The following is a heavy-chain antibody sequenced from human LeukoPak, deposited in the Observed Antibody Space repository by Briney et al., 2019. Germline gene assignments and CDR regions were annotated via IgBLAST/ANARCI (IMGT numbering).Heavy chain of an antibody. CDR3: AKGGYYHWYFDL. J-gene: IGHJ2*01. CDR2: ISWNSGSI. CDR1: GFTFDDHA. V-gene: IGHV3-9*01. Sequence: PGRSLRLSCAASGFTFDDHAMHWVRQAPGKGLEWVSGISWNSGSIGYADSVKGRFTISRDNAKNSLYLQMNSLRAEDTALYYCAKGGYYHWYFDLWGRGTLVTVSS. D-gene: IGHD3-22*01.